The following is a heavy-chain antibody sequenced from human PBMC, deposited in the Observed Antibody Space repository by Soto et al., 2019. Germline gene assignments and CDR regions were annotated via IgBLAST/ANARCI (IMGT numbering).Heavy chain of an antibody. CDR1: GFTLSSYW. CDR2: IKNGAGDT. CDR3: AKDNDRGVINYFDY. Sequence: GGSLRLSCAASGFTLSSYWMYWVRQTPGKGLVWVARIKNGAGDTSYAESVKGRVTISRDNAKNTLYLQMSSLRSEDTAVYYCAKDNDRGVINYFDYWGQGTLVTVSS. V-gene: IGHV3-74*01. J-gene: IGHJ4*02. D-gene: IGHD3-10*02.